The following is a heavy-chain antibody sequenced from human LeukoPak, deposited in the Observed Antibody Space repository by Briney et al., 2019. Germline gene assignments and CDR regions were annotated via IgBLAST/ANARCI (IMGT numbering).Heavy chain of an antibody. V-gene: IGHV1-69*01. D-gene: IGHD6-13*01. CDR2: IIPIFGTA. Sequence: SVKVSCKASGGTFSSYAIGWVRQAPGQGLEWMGGIIPIFGTANYAQKFQGRVTITADESTSTAYMELSSLRSEDTAVYYCARLHIAAAGTGAGDWFDPWGQGTLVTVSS. CDR3: ARLHIAAAGTGAGDWFDP. J-gene: IGHJ5*02. CDR1: GGTFSSYA.